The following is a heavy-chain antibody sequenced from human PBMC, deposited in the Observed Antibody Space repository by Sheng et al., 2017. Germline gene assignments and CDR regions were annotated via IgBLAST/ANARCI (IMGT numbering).Heavy chain of an antibody. CDR2: HPYSLVQ. CDR3: ASLPDKYSGYETIDY. V-gene: IGHV1-69*01. CDR1: GGTFSSYA. J-gene: IGHJ4*02. Sequence: QVQLVQSGAEVKKPGSSVKVSCKASGGTFSSYAISWVRQAPGQGRCSGVGGDHPYSLVQQTTHRSSRARVTITADESTSTAYMELSSLRSEDTAVYYCASLPDKYSGYETIDYWGRGNPGHRLL. D-gene: IGHD5-12*01.